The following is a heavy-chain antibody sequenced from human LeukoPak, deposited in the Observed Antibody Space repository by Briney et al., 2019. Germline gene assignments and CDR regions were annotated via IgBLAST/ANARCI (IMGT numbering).Heavy chain of an antibody. V-gene: IGHV3-48*03. D-gene: IGHD2-15*01. CDR2: ISTTGTII. Sequence: GGSLRLSCAASGFTFSNFGMNWVRQAPGKGLEWVSYISTTGTIIYYADSVKGRFTISRDNAKNFLYLQMNSLRAEDTAVYYCARDRVEYCSGGSCSNFDSWGQGTLVTVSS. J-gene: IGHJ4*02. CDR1: GFTFSNFG. CDR3: ARDRVEYCSGGSCSNFDS.